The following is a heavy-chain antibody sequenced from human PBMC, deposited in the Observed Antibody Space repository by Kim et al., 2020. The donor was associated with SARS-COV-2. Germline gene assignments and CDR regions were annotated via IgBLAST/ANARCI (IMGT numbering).Heavy chain of an antibody. D-gene: IGHD3-3*01. CDR1: GFTFSSYG. V-gene: IGHV3-33*01. CDR3: ARDSGFLEWLSAPLDY. CDR2: IWYDGSNK. Sequence: GGSLRLSCAASGFTFSSYGMHWVRQAPGKGLEWVAVIWYDGSNKYYADSLKGRFTISRDNSKNTLYLQMNSLRAEDTAVYYCARDSGFLEWLSAPLDYWGQGTLVTVSS. J-gene: IGHJ4*02.